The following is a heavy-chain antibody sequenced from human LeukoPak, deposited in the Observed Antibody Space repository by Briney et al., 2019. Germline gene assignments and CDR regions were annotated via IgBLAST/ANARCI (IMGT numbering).Heavy chain of an antibody. J-gene: IGHJ1*01. Sequence: GGSLRLSCAASGFTFSSYSMNWVRQAPGKGLEWVSSISSSSSYIYYADSVKGRFTISRDNAKNSLYLQMNSLRAEDTAVYYCARDLSLSVDYYDSSGYLPFQHWGQGTLVTVSS. CDR2: ISSSSSYI. CDR1: GFTFSSYS. V-gene: IGHV3-21*01. CDR3: ARDLSLSVDYYDSSGYLPFQH. D-gene: IGHD3-22*01.